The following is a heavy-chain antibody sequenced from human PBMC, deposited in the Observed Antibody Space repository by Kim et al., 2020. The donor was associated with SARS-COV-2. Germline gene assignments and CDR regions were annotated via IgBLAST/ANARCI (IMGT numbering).Heavy chain of an antibody. J-gene: IGHJ6*02. Sequence: ASVKVSCKASGYTFTSYGISWVRQAPGQGLEWMGWISAYNGNTNYARKLQGRVTMTTDTSTSTAYMELRSLRSDDTAVYYCARVGQWELLPFYYYGMDVWGQGTTVTVSS. D-gene: IGHD1-26*01. CDR2: ISAYNGNT. V-gene: IGHV1-18*04. CDR1: GYTFTSYG. CDR3: ARVGQWELLPFYYYGMDV.